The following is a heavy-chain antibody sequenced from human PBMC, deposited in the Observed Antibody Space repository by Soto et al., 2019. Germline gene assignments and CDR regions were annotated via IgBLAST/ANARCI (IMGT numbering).Heavy chain of an antibody. Sequence: EVQLVQSGAEVKEPGESLTIACKGFGYSFTSYWLGWVRQMPGKGLEWMGLIYPGDSETRYSPSFQGQVTISADKSISTAYLQWSSLKASDTAMCYCAGRLSGYDPEGHFDYWGQGTLVTVSS. V-gene: IGHV5-51*01. J-gene: IGHJ4*02. CDR1: GYSFTSYW. CDR2: IYPGDSET. D-gene: IGHD5-12*01. CDR3: AGRLSGYDPEGHFDY.